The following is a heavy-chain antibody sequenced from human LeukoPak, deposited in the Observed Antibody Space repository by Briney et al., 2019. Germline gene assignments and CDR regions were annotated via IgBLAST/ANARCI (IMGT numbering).Heavy chain of an antibody. J-gene: IGHJ4*02. Sequence: ETLSLTCTVSGGSISSSSYYWGWIRQPPGKGLEWVSSISSSSSSSYIHYADSVKGRFTISRDNAKNSLYLQMNSLRAEDTAVYYCAKVAQQLPNKPPWFDYWGQGTLVTVSS. CDR1: GGSISSSS. CDR3: AKVAQQLPNKPPWFDY. D-gene: IGHD6-13*01. V-gene: IGHV3-21*04. CDR2: ISSSSSSSYI.